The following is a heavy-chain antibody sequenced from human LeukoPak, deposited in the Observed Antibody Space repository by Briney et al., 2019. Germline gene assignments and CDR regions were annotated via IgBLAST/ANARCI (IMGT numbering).Heavy chain of an antibody. Sequence: GGSLRLSCAASGFTFSSYWMHWVRQAPGKGLEWVSGISPSGDIKYYVDSVKGRFTVSRDNSKNTLYLQINSLRDEDTAVYYCAKDRSGSDYWGQGTLVTVSS. V-gene: IGHV3-23*01. CDR3: AKDRSGSDY. D-gene: IGHD3-22*01. CDR1: GFTFSSYW. J-gene: IGHJ4*02. CDR2: ISPSGDIK.